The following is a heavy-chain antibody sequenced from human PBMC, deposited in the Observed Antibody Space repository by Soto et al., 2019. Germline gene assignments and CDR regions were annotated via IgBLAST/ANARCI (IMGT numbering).Heavy chain of an antibody. V-gene: IGHV3-53*04. J-gene: IGHJ6*03. CDR2: IYSGGST. CDR1: GFTVSSNY. CDR3: ARVLGRPPARYYYMDV. D-gene: IGHD3-3*02. Sequence: GGSLRLSCAASGFTVSSNYMSWVRQAPGKGLEWVSVIYSGGSTYYADSVKGRFTISRHNSKNTLYLQMNSLRAEDTAVYYCARVLGRPPARYYYMDVWGKGTTVTVSS.